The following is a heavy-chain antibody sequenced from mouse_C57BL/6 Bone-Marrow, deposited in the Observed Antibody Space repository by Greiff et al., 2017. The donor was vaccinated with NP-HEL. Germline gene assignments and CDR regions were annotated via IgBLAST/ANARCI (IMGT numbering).Heavy chain of an antibody. CDR1: GFTFSSYA. D-gene: IGHD1-1*01. V-gene: IGHV5-4*01. CDR2: ISDGGSYT. CDR3: ARDENYCERLGYFDV. Sequence: EVKVVESGGGLVKPGGSLKLSCAASGFTFSSYAMSWVRQTPEKRLEWVATISDGGSYTYYPDNVKGRFTISRDNAKNNLYLQMSHLKSEDTAMYYCARDENYCERLGYFDVWGTGTTVTVSS. J-gene: IGHJ1*03.